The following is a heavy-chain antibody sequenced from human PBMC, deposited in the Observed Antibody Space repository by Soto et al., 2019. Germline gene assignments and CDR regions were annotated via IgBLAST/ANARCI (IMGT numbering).Heavy chain of an antibody. CDR3: ARGLYYGSGKDHYYGMDV. Sequence: GASVNVSCKASGGTFSSYAISWVRQAPGQGLEWMGGIIPIFGTANYAQKFQGRVTITADESTSTAYMELSSLRSEDTAVYYCARGLYYGSGKDHYYGMDVWGQGTTVTVSS. CDR2: IIPIFGTA. D-gene: IGHD3-10*01. J-gene: IGHJ6*02. CDR1: GGTFSSYA. V-gene: IGHV1-69*13.